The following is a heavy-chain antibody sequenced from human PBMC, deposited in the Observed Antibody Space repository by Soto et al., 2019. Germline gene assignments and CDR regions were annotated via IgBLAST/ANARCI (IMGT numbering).Heavy chain of an antibody. D-gene: IGHD6-19*01. J-gene: IGHJ4*02. CDR2: IYPGDSDT. CDR3: ARLFDTSGWYDY. CDR1: GYSFTSYW. V-gene: IGHV5-51*01. Sequence: GESRKIYCKGSGYSFTSYWIGWVRQMPGKGLERMGIIYPGDSDTRYSPSFQGQVTISADKSITTTYLQWSSLKASDTAIYYCARLFDTSGWYDYWGQGTLVTVSS.